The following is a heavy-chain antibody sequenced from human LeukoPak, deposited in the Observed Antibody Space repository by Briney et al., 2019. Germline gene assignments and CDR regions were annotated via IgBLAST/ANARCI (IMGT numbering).Heavy chain of an antibody. V-gene: IGHV3-23*01. J-gene: IGHJ4*02. CDR3: AKEPTPLLRGSSHFDY. CDR1: GFTFSNYA. D-gene: IGHD1-26*01. CDR2: ISGTGDAT. Sequence: GGSLRLSCAASGFTFSNYAMSWVRQAPGKGLEWVSAISGTGDATWYPDSVKGRFTISRDNPKNTLYLQMNSLRAEDTAVYYCAKEPTPLLRGSSHFDYWGQGTLVTVSS.